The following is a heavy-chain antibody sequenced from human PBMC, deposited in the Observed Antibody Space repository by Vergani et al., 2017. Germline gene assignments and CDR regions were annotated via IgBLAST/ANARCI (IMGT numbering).Heavy chain of an antibody. CDR2: ISYDGSNK. CDR3: AKDRGSCSSTSCYYFDY. Sequence: QVQLVESGGGLVQPGRSLRLSCAASGFTFSSYGMHWVRQAPGKGLEWVAVISYDGSNKYYADSVKGRFTISRDNSKNTLYLQMNSLRAEDTAVYYCAKDRGSCSSTSCYYFDYWGQGTLVTVSS. J-gene: IGHJ4*02. V-gene: IGHV3-30*18. CDR1: GFTFSSYG. D-gene: IGHD2-2*01.